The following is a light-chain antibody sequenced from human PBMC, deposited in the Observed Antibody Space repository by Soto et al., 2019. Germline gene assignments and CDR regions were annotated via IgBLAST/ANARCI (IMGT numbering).Light chain of an antibody. CDR3: QQYDKRLMYT. CDR2: GAS. J-gene: IGKJ2*01. CDR1: QSVSSN. V-gene: IGKV3-15*01. Sequence: EIVMTQSPDTLSVSPGERATLSCRASQSVSSNLAWYQQKPGQAPRLLIYGASTRATGVPGRFSGSGSGTEFTLTISSLQAEDFALYYCQQYDKRLMYTFXQGTKVDIK.